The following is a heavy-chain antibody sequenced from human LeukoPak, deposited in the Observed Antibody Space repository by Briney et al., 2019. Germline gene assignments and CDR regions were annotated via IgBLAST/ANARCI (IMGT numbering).Heavy chain of an antibody. CDR3: VRHHTYYGNFDY. CDR1: GGSISSSNYY. Sequence: SETLSLTCTVSGGSISSSNYYWGWIRQPPGKGLEWIGSMYYSGSTYYNPSLKSRVTISVDTSKNQFSLTLSSVAAADTAVYSCVRHHTYYGNFDYWGQGTLVTVSS. CDR2: MYYSGST. V-gene: IGHV4-39*01. D-gene: IGHD4-17*01. J-gene: IGHJ4*02.